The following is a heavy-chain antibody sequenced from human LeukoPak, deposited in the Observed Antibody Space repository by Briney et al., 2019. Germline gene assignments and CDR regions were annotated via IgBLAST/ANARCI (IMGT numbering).Heavy chain of an antibody. D-gene: IGHD2-21*01. J-gene: IGHJ6*02. CDR3: ARDQEAVVGYLSPSDV. CDR2: ISSSSSYI. CDR1: GFTFSSYS. V-gene: IGHV3-21*01. Sequence: GGSLRLSCAASGFTFSSYSMNWVRQAPGKGLEWVSSISSSSSYIYYADSVKGRFTISRDNAKNSLYLQMNSLRAEDTAVYYCARDQEAVVGYLSPSDVWGQGTTVTVSS.